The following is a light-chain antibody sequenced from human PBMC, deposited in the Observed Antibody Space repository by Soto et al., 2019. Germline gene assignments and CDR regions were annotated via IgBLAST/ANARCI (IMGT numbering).Light chain of an antibody. Sequence: EIVMTQSPATLSVSPGERATLSCRASRSVSSNLAWYQQIPGQTPRLLIYDVSTRATGIPARFSGSGSGKEFTLIISSLQSDDFAVYYCQQYHDWPPITFGQGTRLEIK. J-gene: IGKJ5*01. CDR2: DVS. V-gene: IGKV3-15*01. CDR1: RSVSSN. CDR3: QQYHDWPPIT.